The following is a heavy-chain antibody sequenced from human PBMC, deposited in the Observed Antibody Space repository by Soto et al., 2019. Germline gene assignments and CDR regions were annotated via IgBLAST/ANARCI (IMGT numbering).Heavy chain of an antibody. V-gene: IGHV4-31*03. CDR1: GGSISSGGYY. D-gene: IGHD6-13*01. J-gene: IGHJ5*02. Sequence: QVQLQESGPGLVKPSQTLSLTCTVSGGSISSGGYYWSWIRQHPGKGLEWIGYIYYSGSTYYNPSLKGGVTISVDTSKNQFSLRLSSVTAADTAVYYCARGISGPQENGFDPWGQGTLVTVSS. CDR3: ARGISGPQENGFDP. CDR2: IYYSGST.